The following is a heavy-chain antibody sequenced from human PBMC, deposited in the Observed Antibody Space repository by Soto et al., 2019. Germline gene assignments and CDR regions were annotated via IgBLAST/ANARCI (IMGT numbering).Heavy chain of an antibody. CDR2: IKQDGSQK. J-gene: IGHJ4*02. D-gene: IGHD3-10*01. CDR3: ASHDYYGSATFDY. Sequence: PGGSLRISCAASGFTFRSYWMSWVRQAPGKGLEWVANIKQDGSQKYYVDSVKGRFTISRDNAKNSLYLQMNSLRAEDTALYYCASHDYYGSATFDYWGQGA. CDR1: GFTFRSYW. V-gene: IGHV3-7*02.